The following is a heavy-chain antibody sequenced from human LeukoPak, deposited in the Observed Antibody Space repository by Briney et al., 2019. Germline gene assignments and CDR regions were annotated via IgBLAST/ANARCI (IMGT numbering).Heavy chain of an antibody. CDR1: GYTFTGYY. CDR2: INPNSGGT. V-gene: IGHV1-2*02. Sequence: ASVKVSCKASGYTFTGYYMHWVRQAPGQGLEWMGWINPNSGGTNYAQKFQGRVTMTRDTSISTAYMELSRLRSDDTTVYYCAREKEYYYDSSIDAFDIWGQGTMVTVSS. D-gene: IGHD3-22*01. J-gene: IGHJ3*02. CDR3: AREKEYYYDSSIDAFDI.